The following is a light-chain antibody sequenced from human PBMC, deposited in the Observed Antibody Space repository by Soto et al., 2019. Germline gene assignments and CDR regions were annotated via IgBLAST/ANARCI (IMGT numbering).Light chain of an antibody. CDR2: GAS. CDR1: QSIGSY. J-gene: IGKJ5*01. CDR3: QQYGSSIT. Sequence: EIVLTQSPDTLSLSPWDRATLSCRANQSIGSYLAWYQQKPGQAPRLLIYGASTRATGIPARFSGSGSGTEFTLTISSLQSEDFAVYYCQQYGSSITFGQGTRLEIK. V-gene: IGKV3D-15*01.